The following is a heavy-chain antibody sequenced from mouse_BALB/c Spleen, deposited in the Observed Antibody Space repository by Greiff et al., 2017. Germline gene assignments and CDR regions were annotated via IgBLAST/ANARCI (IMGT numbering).Heavy chain of an antibody. V-gene: IGHV1-7*01. Sequence: VQLVESGAELAKPGASVKMSCKASGYTFTSYWMHWVKQRPGQGLEWIGYINPSTGYTEYNQKFKDKATLTADKSSSTAYMQLSSLTSEDSAVYYCARVDGYAMDYWGQGTSVTVSS. CDR1: GYTFTSYW. CDR3: ARVDGYAMDY. J-gene: IGHJ4*01. D-gene: IGHD2-3*01. CDR2: INPSTGYT.